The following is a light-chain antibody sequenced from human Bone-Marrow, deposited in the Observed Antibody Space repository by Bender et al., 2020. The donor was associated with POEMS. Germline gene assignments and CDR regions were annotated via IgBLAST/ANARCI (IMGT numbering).Light chain of an antibody. V-gene: IGLV2-23*02. CDR1: GSDVGNYNH. CDR3: CSYAGNSAYV. Sequence: QSALTQPASVSGSPGQSITISCTGTGSDVGNYNHVSWYQHHPGKAPKLLIHDVTHRPSGVSSRFSGSKSGNTASLTISGLQAEDEAEYYCCSYAGNSAYVFGTGTRVTVL. J-gene: IGLJ1*01. CDR2: DVT.